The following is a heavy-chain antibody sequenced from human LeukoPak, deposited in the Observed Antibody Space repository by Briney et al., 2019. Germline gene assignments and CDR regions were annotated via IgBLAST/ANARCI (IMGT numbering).Heavy chain of an antibody. CDR1: GFTFSSYS. CDR2: IIGSGLST. J-gene: IGHJ4*02. Sequence: PGGSLRLSCAASGFTFSSYSMNWVRQAPGKGLKWVSAIIGSGLSTYYADSVKGRFTISRGNSKNTLYLQMNSLRAEDTAVYYCAKDLSPGPDWGQGTLVTVSS. CDR3: AKDLSPGPD. V-gene: IGHV3-23*01.